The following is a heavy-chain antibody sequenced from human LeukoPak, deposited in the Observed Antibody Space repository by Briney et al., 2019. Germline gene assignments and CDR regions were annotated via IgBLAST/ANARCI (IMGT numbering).Heavy chain of an antibody. CDR3: ARARREAFLNWFDP. Sequence: SETLSLTCTVSGGSISSGGYYWSWIRQHPGKGLEWIGYIYYSGSTYYNPSLKSRVTISVDTSKNQFSLKLSSVTAADTAVYYCARARREAFLNWFDPWGQGTLVTVSS. D-gene: IGHD5-24*01. CDR1: GGSISSGGYY. CDR2: IYYSGST. V-gene: IGHV4-31*03. J-gene: IGHJ5*02.